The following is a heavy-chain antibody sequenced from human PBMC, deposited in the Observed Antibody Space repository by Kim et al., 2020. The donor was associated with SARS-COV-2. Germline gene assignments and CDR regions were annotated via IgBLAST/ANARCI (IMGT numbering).Heavy chain of an antibody. V-gene: IGHV4-34*01. CDR3: ARKLTGSPGAFDV. CDR1: GGSFSGYY. CDR2: INHNGFT. Sequence: SETLSLTCAVYGGSFSGYYWSWIRQSPGKGLEWIGEINHNGFTNYNPSLKSRVTISVDTSKNQFSLSLSSVTAADTAVYYCARKLTGSPGAFDVWGRGTLVTVSS. D-gene: IGHD3-9*01. J-gene: IGHJ3*01.